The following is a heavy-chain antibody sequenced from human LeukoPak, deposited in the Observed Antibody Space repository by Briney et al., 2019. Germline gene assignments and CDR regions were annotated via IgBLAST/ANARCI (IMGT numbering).Heavy chain of an antibody. CDR2: LYYTGST. Sequence: SETLSLTCTVSGGSISSSNYYWGWIGQPPGKGLEWIGSLYYTGSTYSNPSLKSRVTISVDTSKNQFSLKLSSVTAADTALYFCARQKASSSWYYFDLWGQGTLVTVSS. CDR1: GGSISSSNYY. CDR3: ARQKASSSWYYFDL. V-gene: IGHV4-39*01. J-gene: IGHJ4*02. D-gene: IGHD6-13*01.